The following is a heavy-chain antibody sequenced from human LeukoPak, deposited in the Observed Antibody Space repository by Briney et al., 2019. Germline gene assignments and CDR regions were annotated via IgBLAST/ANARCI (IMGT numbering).Heavy chain of an antibody. CDR3: AREDYSYGFGY. CDR2: FSYSEGS. D-gene: IGHD3-16*02. CDR1: GGSISTYY. J-gene: IGHJ4*02. Sequence: SVTLSLTCSISGGSISTYYWNWIRQPPGKGLEWIADFSYSEGSRYNPSLKGRASISVDTSKNQISLEVNSVTAADTAMYYCAREDYSYGFGYWGQGAMVTVFS. V-gene: IGHV4-59*01.